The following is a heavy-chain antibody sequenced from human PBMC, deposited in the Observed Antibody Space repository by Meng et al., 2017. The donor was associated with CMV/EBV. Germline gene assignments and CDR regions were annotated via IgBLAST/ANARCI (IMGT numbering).Heavy chain of an antibody. CDR3: ARDRYCSSTSCYWVGMDV. Sequence: SETLSLTCAISGDSVSSNSAAWNWIRQSPSRGLEWLGRTYYRSKWYNDYAVSVKSRITINPDTSKDQFSLQLNSVTPEDTAVYYCARDRYCSSTSCYWVGMDVWGQGTTVTV. CDR2: TYYRSKWYN. J-gene: IGHJ6*02. V-gene: IGHV6-1*01. D-gene: IGHD2-2*01. CDR1: GDSVSSNSAA.